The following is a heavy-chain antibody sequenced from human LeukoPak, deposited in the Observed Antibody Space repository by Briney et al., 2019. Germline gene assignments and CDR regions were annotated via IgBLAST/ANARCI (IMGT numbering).Heavy chain of an antibody. J-gene: IGHJ5*02. V-gene: IGHV3-23*01. CDR3: ARAAGSYGLGWFDP. CDR1: GFTFSNHA. Sequence: GGSLRLSCAASGFTFSNHAMSWVRQAPGKGLEWVSAISETGVTTFYADSVKGRFTISRDNSKNTLYLQMNSLRAEDTAVYYCARAAGSYGLGWFDPWGQGTLVTVSS. CDR2: ISETGVTT. D-gene: IGHD5-18*01.